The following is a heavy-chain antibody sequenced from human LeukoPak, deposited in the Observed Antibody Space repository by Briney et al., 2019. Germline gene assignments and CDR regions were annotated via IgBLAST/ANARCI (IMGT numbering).Heavy chain of an antibody. CDR3: GSGIVGAIFDY. J-gene: IGHJ4*02. CDR1: GRSISSYY. CDR2: IYYSGST. V-gene: IGHV4-59*08. Sequence: KPSGTLSLTCTVSGRSISSYYWSWIRQPPGKGPEWIGYIYYSGSTNYNPSLKSRVTISVDTSKNQFSLKLSSGTAADTAVYYCGSGIVGAIFDYWGQGTLVTVSS. D-gene: IGHD1-26*01.